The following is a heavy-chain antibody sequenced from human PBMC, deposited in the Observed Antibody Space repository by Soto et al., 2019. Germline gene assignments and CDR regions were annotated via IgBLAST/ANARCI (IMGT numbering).Heavy chain of an antibody. Sequence: QVQLQQWGAGLLKPSETLSLTCAVYGGSVSGYYWSWIRQPPGKGLEWIGEINHSGSPNYNPSLKILVTISVDTSKNQFSLKRSSVTAADTGVYYCARAHLLEWLLYIQHHAFDIWGQGTMVTVSS. D-gene: IGHD3-3*01. V-gene: IGHV4-34*01. CDR1: GGSVSGYY. CDR3: ARAHLLEWLLYIQHHAFDI. J-gene: IGHJ3*02. CDR2: INHSGSP.